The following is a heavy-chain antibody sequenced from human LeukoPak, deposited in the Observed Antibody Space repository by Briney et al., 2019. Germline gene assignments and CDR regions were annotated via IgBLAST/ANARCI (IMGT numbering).Heavy chain of an antibody. CDR1: GGSISSYY. Sequence: SETLSLTCTVSGGSISSYYWSWIRQPPGKGLEWIGYIYYSGSTNYNPSLKSRVTISVDTSKNQFSLKLSSVTAADTAVYYCARANYDILTGYPYYFDYRGQGTLVTVSS. D-gene: IGHD3-9*01. J-gene: IGHJ4*02. V-gene: IGHV4-59*08. CDR3: ARANYDILTGYPYYFDY. CDR2: IYYSGST.